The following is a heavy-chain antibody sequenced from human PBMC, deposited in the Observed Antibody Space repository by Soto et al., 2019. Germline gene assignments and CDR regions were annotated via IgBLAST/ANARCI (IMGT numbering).Heavy chain of an antibody. V-gene: IGHV6-1*01. J-gene: IGHJ6*03. CDR3: AGTTSHQWYYMDV. CDR1: GDSVSSNSAA. CDR2: TYYRSRWYN. Sequence: SQTLSLTCAISGDSVSSNSAAWDWIRQSPSRGLEWLGRTYYRSRWYNDYAVSVRSRITVNPDTSKNQFSLQLTSVTPEDTAVYYCAGTTSHQWYYMDVWGKGTTVTVSS. D-gene: IGHD1-7*01.